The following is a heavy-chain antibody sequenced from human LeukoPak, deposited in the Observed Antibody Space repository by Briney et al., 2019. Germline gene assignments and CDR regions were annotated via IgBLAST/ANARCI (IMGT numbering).Heavy chain of an antibody. D-gene: IGHD2-15*01. V-gene: IGHV3-23*01. CDR2: ISGSGGST. CDR3: AKDSCSGGSCYEDY. J-gene: IGHJ4*02. Sequence: GGSLRLSCAASGFTFSSYAMSWVRQAPGKGLEWVSGISGSGGSTYYADSVKGRFTISRDNSKKTLYLQMNSLTAEDTAVYYCAKDSCSGGSCYEDYWGQGTPVTVSP. CDR1: GFTFSSYA.